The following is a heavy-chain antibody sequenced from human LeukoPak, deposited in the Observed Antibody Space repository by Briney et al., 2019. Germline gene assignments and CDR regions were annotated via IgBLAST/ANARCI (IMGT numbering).Heavy chain of an antibody. Sequence: GGSLRLSCAASGFTFSSYNMNWVRQAPGKGLEWVSSISSSSSYIYYADSVKGRFTISRDNAKNSLCLQMNSLRVEDTAVYYCARAPTFSGWFDYWGQGTLVTVSS. J-gene: IGHJ4*02. D-gene: IGHD6-19*01. CDR3: ARAPTFSGWFDY. CDR1: GFTFSSYN. V-gene: IGHV3-21*01. CDR2: ISSSSSYI.